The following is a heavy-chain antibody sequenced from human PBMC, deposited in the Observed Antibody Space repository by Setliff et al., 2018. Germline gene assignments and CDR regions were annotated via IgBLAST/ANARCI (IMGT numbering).Heavy chain of an antibody. CDR1: GFTFTDYG. V-gene: IGHV1-18*01. J-gene: IGHJ4*02. D-gene: IGHD3-22*01. CDR2: INNYNFNT. Sequence: ASVKVSCKSSGFTFTDYGVTWVRQVPGQGLEWMGWINNYNFNTQYAQKFQGRVTLTTDISTTPAYMELRSRRADDTAVYYCAGIHFDVSSGYYYAPELWGQGTTVTVSS. CDR3: AGIHFDVSSGYYYAPEL.